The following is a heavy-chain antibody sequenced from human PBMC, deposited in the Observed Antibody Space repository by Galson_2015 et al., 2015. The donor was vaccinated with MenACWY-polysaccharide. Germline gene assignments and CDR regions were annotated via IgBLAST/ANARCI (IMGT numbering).Heavy chain of an antibody. CDR2: ITVSGDNT. V-gene: IGHV3-23*01. CDR3: ARGAYYFDS. Sequence: SLRLSCAASGFTFTNYAMSWVRQTPGAGLEWVSAITVSGDNTYYADSVKGRFAISRDNSKNTLSLQMNSLRTEDTAVYYCARGAYYFDSWGQGTLITVSS. J-gene: IGHJ4*02. CDR1: GFTFTNYA.